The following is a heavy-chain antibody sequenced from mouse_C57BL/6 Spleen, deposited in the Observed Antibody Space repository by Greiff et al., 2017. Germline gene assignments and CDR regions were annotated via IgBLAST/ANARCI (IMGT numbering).Heavy chain of an antibody. CDR2: ISTYYGDA. Sequence: VHLVESGPELVRPGVSVKISCKGSGYTFTDYAMHWVKQSHAKSLEWIGVISTYYGDASYNQKFKDKATMTVDKSSSTAYMELARLTSEDSSGLYSNPSMDYWGQGTSVTVSS. D-gene: IGHD2-5*01. V-gene: IGHV1-67*01. CDR1: GYTFTDYA. CDR3: NPSMDY. J-gene: IGHJ4*01.